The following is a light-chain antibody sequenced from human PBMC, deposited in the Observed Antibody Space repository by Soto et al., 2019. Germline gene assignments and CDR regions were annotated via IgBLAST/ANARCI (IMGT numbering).Light chain of an antibody. Sequence: QSALTQPASVSGSPGQSITISCAGTMRDIGAYNLVSWYQQHPGKAPQLIIYEVRNRPSGISFRFSGSKSGNTASLTISGLQAEDEAEYYCSSFTAKSTLIFGGGAKRTVL. CDR1: MRDIGAYNL. J-gene: IGLJ2*01. V-gene: IGLV2-14*03. CDR3: SSFTAKSTLI. CDR2: EVR.